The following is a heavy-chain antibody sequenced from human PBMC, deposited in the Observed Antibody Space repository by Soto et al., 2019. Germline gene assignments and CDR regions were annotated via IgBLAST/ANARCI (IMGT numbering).Heavy chain of an antibody. D-gene: IGHD1-26*01. J-gene: IGHJ6*02. CDR3: VKDGREGGTRVGAQSTYYYYGMDV. CDR1: GFTFSSYA. CDR2: ISSNGGST. Sequence: GGSLRLSCSASGFTFSSYAMHWVRQAPGKGLEYVSAISSNGGSTYYADSVKGGFTISRDNSKNTLYLQMSSLRAEDTAVYYCVKDGREGGTRVGAQSTYYYYGMDVWGQGTTVTVSS. V-gene: IGHV3-64D*08.